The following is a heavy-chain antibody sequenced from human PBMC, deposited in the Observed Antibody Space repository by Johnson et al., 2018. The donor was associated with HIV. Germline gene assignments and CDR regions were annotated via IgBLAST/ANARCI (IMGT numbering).Heavy chain of an antibody. V-gene: IGHV3-30-3*01. Sequence: QVQLVESGGGVVQPGRSLRLSCAASGFTFSSYAMHWVRQAPGKGLEWVAVISYDGSNKYYADSVKGRFTISRDNANNSLYLQMNSLRVEDTAVYYCARDFYHNFWTGYSRNDAFDFWGQGTMVTVYS. CDR3: ARDFYHNFWTGYSRNDAFDF. CDR2: ISYDGSNK. D-gene: IGHD3/OR15-3a*01. J-gene: IGHJ3*01. CDR1: GFTFSSYA.